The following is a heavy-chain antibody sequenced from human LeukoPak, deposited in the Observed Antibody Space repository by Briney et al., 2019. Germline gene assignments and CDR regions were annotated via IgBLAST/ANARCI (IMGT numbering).Heavy chain of an antibody. Sequence: ASVKVSCKASGGTFSIYAISWVRRAPGQGLEWMGGIIPIFGTANYAQKFQGGVTITADESTSTAYMELSSLRSEDTAVYYCASPLLKSGPYDILTGYIYWGQGTLVTVSS. V-gene: IGHV1-69*13. J-gene: IGHJ4*02. CDR1: GGTFSIYA. D-gene: IGHD3-9*01. CDR2: IIPIFGTA. CDR3: ASPLLKSGPYDILTGYIY.